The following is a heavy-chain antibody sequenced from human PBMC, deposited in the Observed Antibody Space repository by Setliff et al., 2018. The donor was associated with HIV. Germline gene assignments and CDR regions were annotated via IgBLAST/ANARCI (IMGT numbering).Heavy chain of an antibody. CDR2: IKENGDEK. CDR3: ARVRLYSSALDY. J-gene: IGHJ4*02. CDR1: GFTFSDYW. Sequence: GGSLRLSCAASGFTFSDYWMSWVRQAPGKGLEWVASIKENGDEKYYVDSVKGRFTISRDNAKNSLYLQMNSLRPEDTAVFYCARVRLYSSALDYWGQGTLVTVSS. D-gene: IGHD3-22*01. V-gene: IGHV3-7*01.